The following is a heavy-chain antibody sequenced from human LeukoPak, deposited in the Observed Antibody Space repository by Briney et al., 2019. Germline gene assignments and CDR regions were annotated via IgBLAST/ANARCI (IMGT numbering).Heavy chain of an antibody. Sequence: PGGSLRPSCAASGFTFSSYAMTWVRQAPGKGLEWVSAICANDGSTYYADSVKGRFTISRDNSKNTLYLQMNSLRAEDTALYYCAKGLGGSCYSALDYRGQGTLATVSS. CDR1: GFTFSSYA. CDR3: AKGLGGSCYSALDY. J-gene: IGHJ4*02. V-gene: IGHV3-23*01. D-gene: IGHD2-15*01. CDR2: ICANDGST.